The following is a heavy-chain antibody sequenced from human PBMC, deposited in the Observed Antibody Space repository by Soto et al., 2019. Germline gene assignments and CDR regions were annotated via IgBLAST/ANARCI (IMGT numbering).Heavy chain of an antibody. Sequence: EVQLLESGGDLIQPGGSLRLSCVASGITFGSRAMSWVRQAPGEGLEWVSTITDTGGDAKYADSVKGRFTISRDNAKNSLYLQMNSLRAEDTAVYYCARTFRIAVAEDYWGQGTLVTVSS. CDR2: ITDTGGDA. CDR1: GITFGSRA. J-gene: IGHJ4*02. CDR3: ARTFRIAVAEDY. D-gene: IGHD6-19*01. V-gene: IGHV3-23*01.